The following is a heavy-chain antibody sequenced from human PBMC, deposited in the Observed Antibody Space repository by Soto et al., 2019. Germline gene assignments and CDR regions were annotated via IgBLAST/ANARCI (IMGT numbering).Heavy chain of an antibody. V-gene: IGHV3-23*01. CDR1: GFTFSSYA. D-gene: IGHD6-6*01. CDR3: AKDTSIAARPRWFDP. CDR2: ISGSGGST. J-gene: IGHJ5*02. Sequence: GGSLRPSCAASGFTFSSYAMSWVRQAPGKGLEWVSAISGSGGSTYYADSVKGRFTISRDNSKNTLYLQMNSLRAEDTAVYYCAKDTSIAARPRWFDPWGQGTLVTVSS.